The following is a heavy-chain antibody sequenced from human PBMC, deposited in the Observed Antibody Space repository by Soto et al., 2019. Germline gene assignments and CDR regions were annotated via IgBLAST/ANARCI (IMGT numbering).Heavy chain of an antibody. V-gene: IGHV4-4*02. D-gene: IGHD3-22*01. CDR1: GGAISSSKW. CDR3: ARHPTSGYQQF. J-gene: IGHJ4*02. Sequence: SETLSLTCAVSGGAISSSKWWSWVRQPPGKGLEWIGEIYQSGSTNYNPSLESRVRMSVDKSRNQFSLKLTSVTAADTAVYYCARHPTSGYQQFWSQGTLVTVSS. CDR2: IYQSGST.